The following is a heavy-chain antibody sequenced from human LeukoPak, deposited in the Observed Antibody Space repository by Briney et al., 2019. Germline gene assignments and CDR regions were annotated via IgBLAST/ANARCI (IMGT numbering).Heavy chain of an antibody. V-gene: IGHV4-39*07. CDR2: IYYSGST. D-gene: IGHD3-3*01. CDR3: ARRSYYDFWSGYFGDNWFDP. Sequence: SETLSLTCTVSGGSISSSSYYWGWIRQPPGKGLEWIGSIYYSGSTYYNPSLKSRVTISVDTSKNQFSLKLSSVTAADTAVYYCARRSYYDFWSGYFGDNWFDPWGQGTLVTVSS. J-gene: IGHJ5*02. CDR1: GGSISSSSYY.